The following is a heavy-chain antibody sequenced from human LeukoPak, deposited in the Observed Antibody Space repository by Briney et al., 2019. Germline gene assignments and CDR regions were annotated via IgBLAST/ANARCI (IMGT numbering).Heavy chain of an antibody. CDR2: IFYGGST. D-gene: IGHD1-26*01. V-gene: IGHV4-39*07. CDR3: ARGTQVRRSGIDY. CDR1: GGSISSNSYY. J-gene: IGHJ4*02. Sequence: PSETLSLTCTVSGGSISSNSYYWGWIRQPPGKGLEWIGSIFYGGSTYSNPSLKRRVTISVDTSKNQFSLILTSVTAADTAVYYCARGTQVRRSGIDYWGQGILVTVSS.